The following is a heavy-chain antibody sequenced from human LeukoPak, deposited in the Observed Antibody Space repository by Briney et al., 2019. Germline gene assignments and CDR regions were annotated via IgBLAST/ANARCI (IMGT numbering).Heavy chain of an antibody. CDR2: INHSGST. Sequence: KASETLSLTCAVYGGSFSGYYWSWIRQPPGKGLEWIGEINHSGSTNYNPSLKSRVTISVDTSKNQFSLKLSSVTAADTAVYYCAREGPRYCSGGSCYGYYYYGMDVWGQGTTVTVSS. CDR1: GGSFSGYY. J-gene: IGHJ6*02. D-gene: IGHD2-15*01. CDR3: AREGPRYCSGGSCYGYYYYGMDV. V-gene: IGHV4-34*01.